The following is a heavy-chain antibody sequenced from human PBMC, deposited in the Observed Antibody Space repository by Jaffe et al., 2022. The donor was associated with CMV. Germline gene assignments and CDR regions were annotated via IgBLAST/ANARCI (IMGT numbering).Heavy chain of an antibody. V-gene: IGHV1-3*01. CDR2: INAGNGNT. J-gene: IGHJ6*03. CDR1: GYTFTSYA. D-gene: IGHD3-16*02. Sequence: QVQLVQSGAEVKKPGASVKVSCKASGYTFTSYAMHWVRQAPGQRLEWMGWINAGNGNTKYSQKFQGRVTITRDTSASTAYMELSSLRSEDTAVYYCARDTKETNREPYVWGSYRYKDYYYYMDVWGKGTTVTVSS. CDR3: ARDTKETNREPYVWGSYRYKDYYYYMDV.